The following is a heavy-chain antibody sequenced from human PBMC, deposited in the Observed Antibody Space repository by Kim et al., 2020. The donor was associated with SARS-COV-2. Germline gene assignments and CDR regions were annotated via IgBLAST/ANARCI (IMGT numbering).Heavy chain of an antibody. V-gene: IGHV3-7*01. D-gene: IGHD4-17*01. CDR3: SRGHYGLQN. Sequence: GGSLRLSCAASGLGFSTFWMTWVRQAPGKGLEWVAHINPDGSEKDYVDSVKGRFTLSRDNAKSSLFLQMNSLRGEDMAVYYCSRGHYGLQNWGQGTVVTVSS. CDR2: INPDGSEK. CDR1: GLGFSTFW. J-gene: IGHJ4*02.